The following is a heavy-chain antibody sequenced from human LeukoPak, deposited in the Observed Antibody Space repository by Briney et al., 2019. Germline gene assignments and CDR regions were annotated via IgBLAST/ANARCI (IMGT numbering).Heavy chain of an antibody. D-gene: IGHD3-10*01. J-gene: IGHJ4*02. V-gene: IGHV3-30-3*01. CDR1: GFTFSSYA. Sequence: PGGSLRLSCAASGFTFSSYAMPWVRQAPGKGLEWVAVISYDGSNKYYADSVKGRFTISRDNSKNTLYLQMNSLRAEDTAVYYCARDGKVRGVKILDYWGQGTLVTVSS. CDR2: ISYDGSNK. CDR3: ARDGKVRGVKILDY.